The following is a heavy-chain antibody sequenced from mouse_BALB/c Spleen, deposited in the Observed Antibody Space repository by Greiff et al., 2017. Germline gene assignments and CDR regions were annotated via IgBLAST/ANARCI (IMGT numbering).Heavy chain of an antibody. CDR2: INPSNGGT. V-gene: IGHV1S81*02. CDR1: GYTFTSYY. J-gene: IGHJ2*01. Sequence: VQLQQSGAELVKPGASVTLSCKASGYTFTSYYMYWVKQRPGQGLEWIGEINPSNGGTNFNEKFKSKATLTVDKSSSTAYMQLSSLTSEDSAVYYCTFYYDYDRGFDYWGQGTTLTVSS. D-gene: IGHD2-4*01. CDR3: TFYYDYDRGFDY.